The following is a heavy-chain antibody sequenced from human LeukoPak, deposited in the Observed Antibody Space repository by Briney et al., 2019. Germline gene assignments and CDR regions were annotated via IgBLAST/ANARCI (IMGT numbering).Heavy chain of an antibody. CDR3: VRDGEGVAISVNFWFDP. CDR1: GFTLTNND. CDR2: MNPINGNT. V-gene: IGHV1-8*01. D-gene: IGHD3-10*01. Sequence: ASVTVSCKASGFTLTNNDINWVRQAPGQGLEWMGWMNPINGNTGYARKFQGRVTMTRDTSISTAYMELRSLTSEDTAIYYCVRDGEGVAISVNFWFDPWGQGTLVTVSS. J-gene: IGHJ5*02.